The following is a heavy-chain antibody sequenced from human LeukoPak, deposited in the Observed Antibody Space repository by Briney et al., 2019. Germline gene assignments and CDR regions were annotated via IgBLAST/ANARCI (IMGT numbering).Heavy chain of an antibody. CDR3: ARMGYCSGGSCYSYNWFDP. CDR2: IYYTGST. CDR1: GGSISGYY. D-gene: IGHD2-15*01. Sequence: PSETLSLTCTVSGGSISGYYWSWIRQPPGKGLEWIGYIYYTGSTNYNPSLKSRVTISVDTSKNQFSLKLSSVTAADTAVYYCARMGYCSGGSCYSYNWFDPWGQGTLVTVSS. J-gene: IGHJ5*02. V-gene: IGHV4-59*08.